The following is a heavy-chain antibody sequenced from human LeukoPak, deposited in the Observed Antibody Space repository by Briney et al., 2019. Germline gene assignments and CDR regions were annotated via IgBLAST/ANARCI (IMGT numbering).Heavy chain of an antibody. D-gene: IGHD2-15*01. CDR1: GDSISSTTYN. CDR3: ARGFRYCSGGSCYPGVNWFDP. CDR2: IYYTGST. V-gene: IGHV4-39*01. Sequence: SETLSLTCTVSGDSISSTTYNWGWIRQPPGKGLEWIGSIYYTGSTYYNPSLKSRVTMSVDTSKNQFSLKLNSVTAADTAVYYSARGFRYCSGGSCYPGVNWFDPWGQGTLVTVSS. J-gene: IGHJ5*02.